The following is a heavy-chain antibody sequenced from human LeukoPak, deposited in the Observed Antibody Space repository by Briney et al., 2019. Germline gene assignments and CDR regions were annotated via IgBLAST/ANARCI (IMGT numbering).Heavy chain of an antibody. D-gene: IGHD6-19*01. J-gene: IGHJ6*03. CDR1: GGSIRSYY. CDR3: ARVSGQFYFYYYMDV. CDR2: IYDSRST. V-gene: IGHV4-4*08. Sequence: SETLSLTCTVSGGSIRSYYWSWIRQPPGKGLEWVGYIYDSRSTSYNPSLKSRVTISVDTSKNQFSLRLSSVTAADTAVYYCARVSGQFYFYYYMDVWGKGTTVTISS.